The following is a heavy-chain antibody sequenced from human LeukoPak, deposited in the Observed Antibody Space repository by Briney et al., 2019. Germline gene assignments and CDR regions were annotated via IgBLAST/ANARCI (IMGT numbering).Heavy chain of an antibody. J-gene: IGHJ4*02. V-gene: IGHV4-4*07. Sequence: SETLSLTCTVSRGSMNNYYWSWIRQPVGKGLEWIGRIYSTGITHYNPTLKSRVTLSVDTSKSQFSLNLSSVTAADTAVYYCARTSATGATYFDYWGQGTLVTVSS. CDR2: IYSTGIT. D-gene: IGHD1-26*01. CDR1: RGSMNNYY. CDR3: ARTSATGATYFDY.